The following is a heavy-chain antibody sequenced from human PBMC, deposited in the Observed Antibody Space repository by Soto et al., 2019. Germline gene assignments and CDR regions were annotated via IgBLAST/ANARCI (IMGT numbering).Heavy chain of an antibody. CDR1: GFTFDDYA. D-gene: IGHD3-10*01. J-gene: IGHJ2*01. Sequence: EVQLVESGGGLVQPGRSLRLSCAASGFTFDDYAMHWVRQAPGKGLGWVSGISWNSGSIGYADSVKGRFTISRDNAKNSLYLQMNSLRAEDTALYYCAKDTDGSAKNWYFDLWGRGTLVTVSS. CDR3: AKDTDGSAKNWYFDL. CDR2: ISWNSGSI. V-gene: IGHV3-9*01.